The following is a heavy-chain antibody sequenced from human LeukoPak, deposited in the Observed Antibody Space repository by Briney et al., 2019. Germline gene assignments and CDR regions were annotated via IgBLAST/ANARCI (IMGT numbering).Heavy chain of an antibody. J-gene: IGHJ3*02. Sequence: SETLSLTCAVYGGSFSGYYWSWIRQPPGKGLEWIGSIYYSGSTHYNPSLKSRVTISVDTSKNQFSLKLSSVTAADTAVYYCARGYYYDSSGYDAFDIWGQGTMVTVSS. CDR1: GGSFSGYY. CDR2: IYYSGST. CDR3: ARGYYYDSSGYDAFDI. V-gene: IGHV4-34*01. D-gene: IGHD3-22*01.